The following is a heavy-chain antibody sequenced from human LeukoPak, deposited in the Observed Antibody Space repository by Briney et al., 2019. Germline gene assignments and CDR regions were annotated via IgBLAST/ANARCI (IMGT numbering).Heavy chain of an antibody. Sequence: ASVKVSCKASGGTFSSYAISWVRQAPGQGLEWMGGITPIFGTANYAQKFQGRVTITTDDSTSTAYMELSSLRSEDTAVYYCARTQPTPGYYYYMDVWGKGTTVTVSS. J-gene: IGHJ6*03. V-gene: IGHV1-69*05. CDR3: ARTQPTPGYYYYMDV. CDR1: GGTFSSYA. CDR2: ITPIFGTA.